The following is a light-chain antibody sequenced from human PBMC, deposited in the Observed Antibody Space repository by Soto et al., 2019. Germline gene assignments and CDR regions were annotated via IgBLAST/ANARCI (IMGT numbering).Light chain of an antibody. V-gene: IGKV1-9*01. CDR3: HQYHNWPSWT. Sequence: IQLTQSPSSLSASVGDRVTITCRASQGISSYLGWYQQKPGKAPNLLIYDASTLHSGVPSRFSGGGSGTDFTLTISSLQPEDFAVYYCHQYHNWPSWTFGQGTKVDIK. J-gene: IGKJ1*01. CDR1: QGISSY. CDR2: DAS.